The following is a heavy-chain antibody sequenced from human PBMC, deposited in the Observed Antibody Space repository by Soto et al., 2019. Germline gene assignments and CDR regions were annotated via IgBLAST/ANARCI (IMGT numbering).Heavy chain of an antibody. D-gene: IGHD6-6*01. V-gene: IGHV1-8*01. Sequence: QVQLVQSGAEVKKPGASVKVSCKTSGYTFTNYNINWVRQATGQGLEWMGWMNPNSGNTGYAQKFQGRVTMTRNTSITTAYRELSSLRSGDTAVYYCAIAEPYSTSSPFDYWGQGTLVTVSS. CDR2: MNPNSGNT. J-gene: IGHJ4*02. CDR1: GYTFTNYN. CDR3: AIAEPYSTSSPFDY.